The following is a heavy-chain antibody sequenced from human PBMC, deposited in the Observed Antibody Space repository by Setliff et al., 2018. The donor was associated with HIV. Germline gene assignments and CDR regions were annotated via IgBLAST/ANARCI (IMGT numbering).Heavy chain of an antibody. V-gene: IGHV4-39*07. CDR3: ARYFDWFSYGMDV. Sequence: SETLSLTCTASGGSISSSSYYWGWIRQPPGKGLEWIGSIYYSGSTYYNPSLKSRVTISVDTSKNQFSLKLSSVTAADTAVYYCARYFDWFSYGMDVWGQGTTVTVSS. CDR2: IYYSGST. D-gene: IGHD3-9*01. J-gene: IGHJ6*02. CDR1: GGSISSSSYY.